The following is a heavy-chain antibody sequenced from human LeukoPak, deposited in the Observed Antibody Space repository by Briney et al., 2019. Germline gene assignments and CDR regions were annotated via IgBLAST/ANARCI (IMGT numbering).Heavy chain of an antibody. V-gene: IGHV3-30*18. D-gene: IGHD4-17*01. J-gene: IGHJ3*02. CDR3: AKMRTPTAHSGDAFDI. Sequence: GRSLRLSCAASGFTFSSYGIHWVRQAPGKGLEWVAVISYDGSNKYYVDSVKDRFTISRDNSKNTLNLQMNSLRAEDTAVYYCAKMRTPTAHSGDAFDIWGQGTMVTVSS. CDR1: GFTFSSYG. CDR2: ISYDGSNK.